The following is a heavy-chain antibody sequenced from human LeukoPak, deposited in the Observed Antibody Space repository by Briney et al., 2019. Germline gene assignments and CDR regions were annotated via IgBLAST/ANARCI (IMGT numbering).Heavy chain of an antibody. V-gene: IGHV3-23*01. CDR3: AKVGGYYYDSSGYYPMGC. Sequence: PGGSLRLSCAASGFTFSTYAMSWVRQAPGEGLEWVSAISGSGGSTYYADSVKGRFTISRDNSKNTLYLQMNSLRAEDTAVYYCAKVGGYYYDSSGYYPMGCWGQGTLVTVSS. CDR1: GFTFSTYA. CDR2: ISGSGGST. D-gene: IGHD3-22*01. J-gene: IGHJ4*02.